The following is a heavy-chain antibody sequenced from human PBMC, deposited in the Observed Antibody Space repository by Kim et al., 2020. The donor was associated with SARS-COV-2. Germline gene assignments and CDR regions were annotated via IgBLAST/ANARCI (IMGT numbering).Heavy chain of an antibody. D-gene: IGHD2-15*01. CDR3: ARCWGSWNYLCY. Sequence: SAKVSCKASGGTFSSYAISWVRQAPGQGLEWMGGIIPIFGTANYAQKFQGRVTITADESTSTAYMELSSLRSEDTAVYYCARCWGSWNYLCYWGQGTLVTVSS. J-gene: IGHJ4*02. CDR2: IIPIFGTA. CDR1: GGTFSSYA. V-gene: IGHV1-69*13.